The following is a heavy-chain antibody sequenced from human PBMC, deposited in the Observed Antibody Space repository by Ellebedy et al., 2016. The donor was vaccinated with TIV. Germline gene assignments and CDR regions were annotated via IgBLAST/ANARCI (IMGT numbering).Heavy chain of an antibody. D-gene: IGHD6-19*01. J-gene: IGHJ4*02. CDR2: LSFDGSIE. CDR1: GFTFNNYA. Sequence: GESLKIPCAASGFTFNNYAMHWVRQDPAKGLEWVAVLSFDGSIEFYADSVKGRLTISRDNSMTTLYLEMNSLRAEDTAVYYCARDLDKSSGWYGGAAYWGQGTLVTVSS. V-gene: IGHV3-30-3*01. CDR3: ARDLDKSSGWYGGAAY.